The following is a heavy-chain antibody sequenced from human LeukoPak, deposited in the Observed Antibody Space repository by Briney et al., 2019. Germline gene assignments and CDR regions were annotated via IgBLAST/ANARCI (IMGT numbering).Heavy chain of an antibody. J-gene: IGHJ3*02. CDR3: AKQLWLPRGAFDI. D-gene: IGHD5-18*01. V-gene: IGHV4-39*01. CDR1: GGSISSGGYY. Sequence: PSETLSLTCTVSGGSISSGGYYWGWIRQPPGKGLEWIGSIYYSGSTYYNPSLKSRVTISVDTSKNQFSLKLSSVTAADTAVYYCAKQLWLPRGAFDIWGQGTMVTVSS. CDR2: IYYSGST.